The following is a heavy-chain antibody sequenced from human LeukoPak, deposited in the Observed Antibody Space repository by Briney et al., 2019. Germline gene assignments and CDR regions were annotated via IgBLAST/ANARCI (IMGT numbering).Heavy chain of an antibody. V-gene: IGHV3-33*01. CDR2: IWHDGSHK. CDR1: GFAFNTYA. D-gene: IGHD3-10*01. Sequence: GRSLRLSCAASGFAFNTYAMHWVRQAPGQGLEWVALIWHDGSHKFYSNSVRGQFTISRDNSKYTVSLQMNNLRPEDTAVYYCAREIFGSGSYPDLWGQGTLVTVSS. J-gene: IGHJ5*02. CDR3: AREIFGSGSYPDL.